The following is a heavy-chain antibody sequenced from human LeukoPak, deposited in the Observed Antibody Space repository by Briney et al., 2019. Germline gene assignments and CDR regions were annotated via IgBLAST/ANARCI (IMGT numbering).Heavy chain of an antibody. Sequence: GGSLRLSCAASGFTFSSYAMHWVRQAPGKGLEWVALISYDGSNKYYADSVKGRFTISRDNSKNTLYLQMNSLRAEDTAVYYCAGGHRLLIAVAGFDYWGQGTLVTVSS. CDR1: GFTFSSYA. J-gene: IGHJ4*02. V-gene: IGHV3-30-3*01. CDR2: ISYDGSNK. D-gene: IGHD6-19*01. CDR3: AGGHRLLIAVAGFDY.